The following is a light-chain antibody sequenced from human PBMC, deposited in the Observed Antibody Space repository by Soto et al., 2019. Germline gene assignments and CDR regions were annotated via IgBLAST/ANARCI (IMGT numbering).Light chain of an antibody. CDR2: NNN. V-gene: IGLV1-47*02. CDR3: AAWDDSLSGYV. J-gene: IGLJ1*01. Sequence: QSALTQPPSASGTPGQRVTISCSGSTSNIGNNYVYWYRQLPGTAPKLLIYNNNQRPSGVPDRFSGSESGTSASLAISGLRSEDEADYHCAAWDDSLSGYVFGTGTKVTVL. CDR1: TSNIGNNY.